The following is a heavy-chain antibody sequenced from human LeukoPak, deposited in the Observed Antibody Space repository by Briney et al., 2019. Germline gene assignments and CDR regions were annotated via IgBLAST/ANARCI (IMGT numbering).Heavy chain of an antibody. CDR3: ARLPHRFGSPNWFDP. CDR1: GGSISSSSYY. J-gene: IGHJ5*02. V-gene: IGHV4-39*01. D-gene: IGHD3-10*01. CDR2: IYYSGGT. Sequence: SETLSLTCTVSGGSISSSSYYWGWIRQPPGRGPEWIGTIYYSGGTYYNPSLKSRVTISVDTSKNQFSLKLSSVTAADTAVYYCARLPHRFGSPNWFDPWGQGTLVTVSS.